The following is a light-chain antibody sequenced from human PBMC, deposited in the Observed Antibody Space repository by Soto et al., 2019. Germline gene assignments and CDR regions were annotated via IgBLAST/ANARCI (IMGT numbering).Light chain of an antibody. Sequence: EIVLTQSPGTLSLSPGEGATHSCRASQSVSSGLLAWFQQKPGQAPRLLIHDVSSRATGIPDRFSGSGSGTDFTLSISRLEPEDFAVYYCHQYGSSPVTFGQGTKLEIK. V-gene: IGKV3-20*01. J-gene: IGKJ2*01. CDR1: QSVSSGL. CDR3: HQYGSSPVT. CDR2: DVS.